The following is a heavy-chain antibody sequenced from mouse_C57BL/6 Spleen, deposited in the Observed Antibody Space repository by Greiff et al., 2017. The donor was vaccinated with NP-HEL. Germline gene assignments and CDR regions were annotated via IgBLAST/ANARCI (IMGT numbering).Heavy chain of an antibody. D-gene: IGHD1-1*01. CDR3: ARSYYGSSYYWYFDV. V-gene: IGHV1-4*01. J-gene: IGHJ1*03. CDR2: INPSSGYT. CDR1: GYTFTSYT. Sequence: QVQLQQSGAELARPGASVKMSCKASGYTFTSYTMHWVKQRPGQGLEWIGYINPSSGYTKYNQKFKDKATSTADKSSSTAYMQLSSLTSEDSAVYYCARSYYGSSYYWYFDVWGTGTTVTVSS.